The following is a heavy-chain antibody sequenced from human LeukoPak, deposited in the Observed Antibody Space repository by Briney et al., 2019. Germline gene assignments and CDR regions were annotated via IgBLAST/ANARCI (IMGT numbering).Heavy chain of an antibody. V-gene: IGHV4-4*07. CDR3: ARDLYCGGDCYYYFDY. Sequence: PSETLSLTCTVSGGSISSYYWSWIRQPAGKGLEWIGRIYTSGSTNYNPSLKSRVTMSVDTSKNQFSLKLSSVTAADTAVYYCARDLYCGGDCYYYFDYWGQRTLVTVSS. J-gene: IGHJ4*02. D-gene: IGHD2-21*02. CDR2: IYTSGST. CDR1: GGSISSYY.